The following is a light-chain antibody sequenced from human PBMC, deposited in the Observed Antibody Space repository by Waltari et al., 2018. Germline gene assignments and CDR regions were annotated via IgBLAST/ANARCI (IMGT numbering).Light chain of an antibody. CDR2: EAS. Sequence: QSALTQPASVSGSPGQSISISCIGTSRDVGTYNLVSWYQHHPGKAPKLIVFEASKRPSGVSNRFSGSKAAHTASLIISGLQADDEADYYCCSYAGSGSWVFGGGTKVTVI. V-gene: IGLV2-23*01. CDR1: SRDVGTYNL. CDR3: CSYAGSGSWV. J-gene: IGLJ3*02.